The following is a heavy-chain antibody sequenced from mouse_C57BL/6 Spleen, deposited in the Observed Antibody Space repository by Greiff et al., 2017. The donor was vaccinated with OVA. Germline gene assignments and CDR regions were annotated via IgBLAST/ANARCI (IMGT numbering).Heavy chain of an antibody. CDR2: ISYDGSN. Sequence: EVQVVESGPGLVKPSQSLSLTCSVTGYSITSGYYWNWIRQFPGNKLEWMGYISYDGSNNYNPSLKNRISITRDTSKNQFFLKLNSVTTEDTATYYCALIYYYGSSWYFDVWGTGTTVTVSS. J-gene: IGHJ1*03. D-gene: IGHD1-1*01. V-gene: IGHV3-6*01. CDR3: ALIYYYGSSWYFDV. CDR1: GYSITSGYY.